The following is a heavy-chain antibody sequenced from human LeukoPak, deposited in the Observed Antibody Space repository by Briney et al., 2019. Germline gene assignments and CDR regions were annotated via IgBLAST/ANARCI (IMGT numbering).Heavy chain of an antibody. Sequence: ASVTVSCKASGGTFSSYSISWVRQAPGQGLEWMGRIIPVLDIANYAQKFQGRVTITTDESTSTAYMELSSLRSEDTAVYYCARDSRYCSSTSCYKGHYYYYYMDVWGKGTTVTVSS. CDR1: GGTFSSYS. D-gene: IGHD2-2*02. V-gene: IGHV1-69*04. J-gene: IGHJ6*03. CDR2: IIPVLDIA. CDR3: ARDSRYCSSTSCYKGHYYYYYMDV.